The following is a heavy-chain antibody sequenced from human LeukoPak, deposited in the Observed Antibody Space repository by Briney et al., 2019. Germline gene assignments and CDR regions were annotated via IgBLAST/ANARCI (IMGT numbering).Heavy chain of an antibody. V-gene: IGHV3-15*01. CDR1: GFTFSDAW. Sequence: GGSLRLSCAASGFTFSDAWMSWVRQAPGKGLEWVGRIKRKIDGGGTADYAAPVKGRFTISRDDSKNTLFLQMNSLETEDTGVYYCARDFGYPTHSGIDYWGQGTLVTVSS. D-gene: IGHD2-15*01. CDR3: ARDFGYPTHSGIDY. J-gene: IGHJ4*02. CDR2: IKRKIDGGGTA.